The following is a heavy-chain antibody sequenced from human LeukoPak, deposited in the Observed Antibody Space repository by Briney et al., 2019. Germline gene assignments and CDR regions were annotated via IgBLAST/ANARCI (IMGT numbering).Heavy chain of an antibody. D-gene: IGHD1-26*01. J-gene: IGHJ4*02. CDR2: IKSKTDGGTT. V-gene: IGHV3-15*01. CDR3: TTGGKWELRPFDY. Sequence: GGSLRLSCAASGFTFSNAWMSWVRQAPGKGLEWVGRIKSKTDGGTTDNAAPVKGRFTISRDDSKNTLYLQMNSLKTEDTAVYYCTTGGKWELRPFDYWGQGTLVTVSS. CDR1: GFTFSNAW.